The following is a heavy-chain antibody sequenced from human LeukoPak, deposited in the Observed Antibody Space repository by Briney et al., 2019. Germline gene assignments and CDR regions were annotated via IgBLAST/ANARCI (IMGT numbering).Heavy chain of an antibody. Sequence: ASVKVSCKASGYTFIGYYMHWVRQAPGQGLEWMGRINPESGATNYAQKFQGRVTMTRATSISTAYMELSSLRSDDTAVYYCARGTDDYIVATTSFEYWGQGTLVTVSS. CDR2: INPESGAT. CDR3: ARGTDDYIVATTSFEY. J-gene: IGHJ4*02. D-gene: IGHD5-12*01. CDR1: GYTFIGYY. V-gene: IGHV1-2*06.